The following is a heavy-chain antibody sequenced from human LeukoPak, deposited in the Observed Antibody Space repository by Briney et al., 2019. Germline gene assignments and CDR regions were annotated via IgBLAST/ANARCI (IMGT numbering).Heavy chain of an antibody. V-gene: IGHV1-69*13. J-gene: IGHJ4*02. D-gene: IGHD5-18*01. Sequence: ASVKVSCKASGGTFSSYAISWVRQAPGQGLEWMGGIIPIFGTANYAQKFQGRVTITADESTSTAYMGLSSLRSEDTAVYYCAGRAGYSYGKGYYYFDYWGQGTLVTVSS. CDR3: AGRAGYSYGKGYYYFDY. CDR2: IIPIFGTA. CDR1: GGTFSSYA.